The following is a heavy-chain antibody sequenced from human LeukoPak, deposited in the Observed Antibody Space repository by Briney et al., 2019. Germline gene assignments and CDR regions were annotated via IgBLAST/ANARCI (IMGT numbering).Heavy chain of an antibody. V-gene: IGHV1-8*03. Sequence: ASVKVSCKASGYTFTSYEINWVRQATGQGLEWMGWMNPNSGNTGYAQKFQGRVTITRNTSISTAYMELSSLRSEDTAVYYCARAPKVLTMVRAYYMDVWGKGTTVTVSS. J-gene: IGHJ6*03. CDR3: ARAPKVLTMVRAYYMDV. CDR1: GYTFTSYE. D-gene: IGHD3-10*01. CDR2: MNPNSGNT.